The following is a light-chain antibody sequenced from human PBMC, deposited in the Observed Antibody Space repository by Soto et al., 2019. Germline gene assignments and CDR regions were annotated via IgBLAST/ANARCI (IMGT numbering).Light chain of an antibody. CDR1: QRVSSN. V-gene: IGKV3-15*01. J-gene: IGKJ4*01. CDR2: GVS. Sequence: LTQSPATLSVSPGERATLSCRASQRVSSNLAWYQQTPGRAPRLLIYGVSVRATGIPARFSGSGSGTEFTLTISSLQSEDFAVYYCQQYNNWPPLTFGGGTKVDIK. CDR3: QQYNNWPPLT.